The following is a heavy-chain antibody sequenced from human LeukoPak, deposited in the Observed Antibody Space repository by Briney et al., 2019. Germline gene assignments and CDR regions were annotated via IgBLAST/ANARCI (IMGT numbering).Heavy chain of an antibody. CDR1: GFTFGDYF. V-gene: IGHV3-11*01. CDR2: ISSSGSTT. Sequence: GGSLRLSCAASGFTFGDYFMTWIRQAPGKGLEYISYISSSGSTTHYADSVKGRFTISRDNAKNSLYLQMNSLRAEDTAVYYCAKHQLGTYDAFDIWGQGTMITVSS. J-gene: IGHJ3*02. D-gene: IGHD7-27*01. CDR3: AKHQLGTYDAFDI.